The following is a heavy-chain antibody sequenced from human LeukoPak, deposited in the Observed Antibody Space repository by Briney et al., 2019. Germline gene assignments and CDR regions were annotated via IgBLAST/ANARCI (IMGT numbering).Heavy chain of an antibody. V-gene: IGHV1-46*01. CDR1: GYTFTSYY. CDR2: INPSGGST. Sequence: GASVKVSCKASGYTFTSYYMHWARQAPGQGLEWMGIINPSGGSTSYAQEFQGRVTMTRDTSTGTVYMELSSLRSEDTAVYYCARDSSSYYFDYWGQGTLVTVSS. J-gene: IGHJ4*02. CDR3: ARDSSSYYFDY. D-gene: IGHD6-13*01.